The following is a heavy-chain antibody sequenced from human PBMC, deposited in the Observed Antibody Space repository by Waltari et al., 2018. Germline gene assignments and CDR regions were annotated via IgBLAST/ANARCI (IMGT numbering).Heavy chain of an antibody. Sequence: QVQLVQSGAEVKKPGSSVKVSCKASGGTFSSYAISWVRQAPGQGLEWMGGTSTILGTESSAQKFQGRVTITADESTSTAYMGLSSLRSEDTAVYYCARGPQSGDYGDYGRRFDYWGQGTLVTVSS. CDR3: ARGPQSGDYGDYGRRFDY. J-gene: IGHJ4*02. V-gene: IGHV1-69*13. CDR2: TSTILGTE. D-gene: IGHD4-17*01. CDR1: GGTFSSYA.